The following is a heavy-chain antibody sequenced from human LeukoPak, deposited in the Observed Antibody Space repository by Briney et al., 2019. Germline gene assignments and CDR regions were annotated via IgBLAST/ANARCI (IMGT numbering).Heavy chain of an antibody. D-gene: IGHD3-10*01. CDR1: GFTFTNAW. V-gene: IGHV3-23*01. J-gene: IGHJ4*02. CDR2: ISGSGGST. Sequence: GGSLRLSCAASGFTFTNAWMSWVRQAPGKGLEWVSAISGSGGSTYYADSVKGRFTISRDNSKNTLYLQMNSLRAEDTAVYYCAKGSYVFSELDYWGQGTLVTVSS. CDR3: AKGSYVFSELDY.